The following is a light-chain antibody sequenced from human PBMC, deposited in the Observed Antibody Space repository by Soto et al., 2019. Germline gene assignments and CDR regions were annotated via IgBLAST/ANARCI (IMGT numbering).Light chain of an antibody. CDR2: GAS. Sequence: EIVLTQSPGTLSLSPGERATLSCRASQSVSSSYLAWYQQKPGQAPRLLIYGASSRATGIPDRFRGSRSRTNFTLTISRLEPEDFAVYYCQQYCSSPPLYTFGQGTSLEI. V-gene: IGKV3-20*01. CDR3: QQYCSSPPLYT. J-gene: IGKJ2*01. CDR1: QSVSSSY.